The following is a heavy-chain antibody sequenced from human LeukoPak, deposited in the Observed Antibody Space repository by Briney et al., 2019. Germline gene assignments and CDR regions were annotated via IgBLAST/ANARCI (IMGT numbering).Heavy chain of an antibody. J-gene: IGHJ4*02. CDR2: IYHSGST. D-gene: IGHD1-14*01. Sequence: SETLSLTCAVSGGSISSSNWWSWVRQPPGKGLEWIGEIYHSGSTNYNPSLKSRVTISVGKSKNQFSLKLSSVTAADTAVYYCARDSFGRTAPFDYWGQGTLVTVSS. V-gene: IGHV4-4*02. CDR3: ARDSFGRTAPFDY. CDR1: GGSISSSNW.